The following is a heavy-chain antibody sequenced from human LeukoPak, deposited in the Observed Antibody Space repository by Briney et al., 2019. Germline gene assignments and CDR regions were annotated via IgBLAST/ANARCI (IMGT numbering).Heavy chain of an antibody. Sequence: PSETLSLTCTVSGGSISSYYWSWIRQPPGKGLEWIGYIYYSGSTNYNPSLQSRVTISVDTSKNHFSLKLSSVTAADTAVYYCARVTYYYDSSGYFGPKFDYWGQGTLVTVSS. D-gene: IGHD3-22*01. CDR2: IYYSGST. CDR1: GGSISSYY. V-gene: IGHV4-59*08. CDR3: ARVTYYYDSSGYFGPKFDY. J-gene: IGHJ4*01.